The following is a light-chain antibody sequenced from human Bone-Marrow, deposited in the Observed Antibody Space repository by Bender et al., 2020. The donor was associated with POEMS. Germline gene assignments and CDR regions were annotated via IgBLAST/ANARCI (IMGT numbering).Light chain of an antibody. V-gene: IGLV3-1*01. CDR2: QDT. CDR1: DLGDKY. CDR3: QAWDTYPGI. Sequence: SYEVTQPPSVSVSPGQTASITCSGDDLGDKYVAWYQQKPGQSPVLVIYQDTKRPSGIPERFSGSNSGNTATLTISGTQAMDGADYYCQAWDTYPGIFGGGTKLTVL. J-gene: IGLJ2*01.